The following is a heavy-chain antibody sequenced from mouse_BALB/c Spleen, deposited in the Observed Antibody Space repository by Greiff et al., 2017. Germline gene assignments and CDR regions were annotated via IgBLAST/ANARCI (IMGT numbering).Heavy chain of an antibody. CDR1: GYTFTDYA. J-gene: IGHJ4*01. D-gene: IGHD4-1*01. Sequence: VQLQQSGAELVRPGVSVKISCKGSGYTFTDYAMHWVKQSHAKSLEWIGVISTYYGDASYNQKFKGKATMTVDKSSSTAYMELARLTSEDSAIYYCARRLGPSYAMDYWGQGTAVTVAS. CDR3: ARRLGPSYAMDY. CDR2: ISTYYGDA. V-gene: IGHV1S137*01.